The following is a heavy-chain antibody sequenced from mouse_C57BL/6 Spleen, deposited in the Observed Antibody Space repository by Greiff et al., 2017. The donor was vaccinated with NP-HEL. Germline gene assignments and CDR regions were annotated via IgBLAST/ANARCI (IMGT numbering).Heavy chain of an antibody. CDR3: ARGETAQASYAMDY. J-gene: IGHJ4*01. Sequence: EVKLQQSGPELVKPGASVKISCKASGYSFTGYYMNWVKQSPEKSLEWIGEINPSTGGTTYNQKFKAKATLTVDKSSSTAYMQRKSLTSEDSAVYYCARGETAQASYAMDYWGQGTSVTVSS. D-gene: IGHD3-2*02. CDR2: INPSTGGT. CDR1: GYSFTGYY. V-gene: IGHV1-42*01.